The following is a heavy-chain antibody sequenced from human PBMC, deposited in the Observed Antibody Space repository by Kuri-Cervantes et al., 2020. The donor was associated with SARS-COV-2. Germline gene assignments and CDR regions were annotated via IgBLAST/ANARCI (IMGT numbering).Heavy chain of an antibody. J-gene: IGHJ6*02. D-gene: IGHD5-24*01. Sequence: SETLSLTCAVYGESLSDYYWNWIRQPPGKGLEWIGELNDSGSTHYNTGSTNYNPSLRSRVTISLDTSKNEFSLKMNSVTAADTAVYYCARGRGRRRAYYGMDVWGQGTLVTGSS. CDR1: GESLSDYY. CDR3: ARGRGRRRAYYGMDV. V-gene: IGHV4-34*01. CDR2: LNDSGSTHYNTGST.